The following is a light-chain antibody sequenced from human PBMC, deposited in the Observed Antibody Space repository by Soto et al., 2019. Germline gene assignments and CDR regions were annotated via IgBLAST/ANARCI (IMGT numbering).Light chain of an antibody. CDR2: DVS. J-gene: IGLJ1*01. V-gene: IGLV2-14*01. CDR1: SSDVGGYNY. Sequence: QSVLTQPASVSGSPGQSITISCTGTSSDVGGYNYVSWYQQHPGKAHKLMTHDVSNRPSGVSNRFSGSKSGNTASLTISWFQTEDEADYYCSSYTSSSTYVFGTGTKVTVL. CDR3: SSYTSSSTYV.